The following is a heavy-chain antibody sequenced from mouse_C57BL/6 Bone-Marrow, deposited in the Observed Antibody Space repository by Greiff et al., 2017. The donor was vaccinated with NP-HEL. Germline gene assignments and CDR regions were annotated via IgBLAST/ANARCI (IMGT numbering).Heavy chain of an antibody. D-gene: IGHD2-4*01. CDR3: ARERVYYDYDIHPFDY. V-gene: IGHV1-59*01. J-gene: IGHJ2*01. CDR1: GYTFTSYW. Sequence: QVQLQQSGAELVRPGTSVKLSCKASGYTFTSYWMHWVKQRPGQGLEWIGVIDPSDSYTNYNQKFKGKATLTVDTSSSTAYMQLSSLTSEDSAVYYCARERVYYDYDIHPFDYWGQGTTLTVSS. CDR2: IDPSDSYT.